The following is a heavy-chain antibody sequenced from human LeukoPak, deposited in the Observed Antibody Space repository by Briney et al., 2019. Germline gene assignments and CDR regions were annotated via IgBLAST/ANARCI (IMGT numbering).Heavy chain of an antibody. D-gene: IGHD5-12*01. CDR3: AISGYHLFDY. V-gene: IGHV4-34*01. Sequence: PSETLSLTCAVYGGSFSGYYWSWIRQPPGKGLEWIGEINHSGSTNYNPSLKSRVTISVDTSKNQFPLKLSSVTAADTAVYYCAISGYHLFDYWGQGTLVTVSS. J-gene: IGHJ4*02. CDR2: INHSGST. CDR1: GGSFSGYY.